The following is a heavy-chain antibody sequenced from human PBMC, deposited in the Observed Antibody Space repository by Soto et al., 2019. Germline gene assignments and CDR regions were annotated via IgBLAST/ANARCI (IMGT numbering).Heavy chain of an antibody. CDR2: IYYSGST. CDR3: AREQARVVPADHYYYGMDV. Sequence: QVQLQESGPGLVKPSQTLSLTCTVSGGSISSGGYYWSWIRQHPGKGLEWIGYIYYSGSTYYNPAHXGRVTISVDTXXNXFSXKLSSVTAADTAVYYCAREQARVVPADHYYYGMDVWGQGTTVTVSS. D-gene: IGHD2-2*01. J-gene: IGHJ6*02. CDR1: GGSISSGGYY. V-gene: IGHV4-31*03.